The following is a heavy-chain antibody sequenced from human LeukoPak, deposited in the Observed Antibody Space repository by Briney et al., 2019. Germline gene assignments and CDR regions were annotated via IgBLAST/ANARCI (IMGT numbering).Heavy chain of an antibody. J-gene: IGHJ4*02. V-gene: IGHV4-34*01. CDR2: INHSGST. CDR3: ARVKYYYGSGIDY. CDR1: GGSFGGYY. D-gene: IGHD3-10*01. Sequence: SETLSLTCAVYGGSFGGYYWSWIRQPPGKGLEWIGEINHSGSTNYNPSLKSRVTISVDTSKNQFSLKLSSVTAADTAVYYCARVKYYYGSGIDYWGQGTLVTVSS.